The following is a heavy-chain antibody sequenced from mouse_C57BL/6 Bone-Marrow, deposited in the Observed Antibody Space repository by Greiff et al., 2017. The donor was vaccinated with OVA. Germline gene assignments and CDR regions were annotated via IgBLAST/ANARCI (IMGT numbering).Heavy chain of an antibody. Sequence: EVKVVESGGGLVKPGGSLKLSCAASGFTFSSYAMSWVRQTPEKRLEWVATISDGGSYTYYPDNVKGRFTISRDNAKNHLYLQMSHLKSEDTAMYYCASGSSGLNYWGQGTTLTVYS. CDR1: GFTFSSYA. CDR3: ASGSSGLNY. D-gene: IGHD1-1*01. CDR2: ISDGGSYT. J-gene: IGHJ2*01. V-gene: IGHV5-4*03.